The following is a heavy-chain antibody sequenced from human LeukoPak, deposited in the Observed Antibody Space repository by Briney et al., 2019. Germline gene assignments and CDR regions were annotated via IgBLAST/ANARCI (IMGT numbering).Heavy chain of an antibody. J-gene: IGHJ4*02. CDR2: INQVESEK. V-gene: IGHV3-7*04. Sequence: PGGSLRLSCAASGFTISFYWMSWVRQAPGKGLEWVANINQVESEKNYMDSVEGRFTISRDNAKHSLYLQMTSVRAEDTAMYHCVRDGGYYGPDSWGQGALVSVSS. CDR3: VRDGGYYGPDS. CDR1: GFTISFYW. D-gene: IGHD3-10*01.